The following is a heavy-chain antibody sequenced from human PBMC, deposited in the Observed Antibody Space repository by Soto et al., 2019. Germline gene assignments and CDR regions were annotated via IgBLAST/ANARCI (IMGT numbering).Heavy chain of an antibody. CDR1: GFTFSSYA. CDR2: ISGSGGST. V-gene: IGHV3-23*01. D-gene: IGHD1-26*01. Sequence: GGSLRLSCAASGFTFSSYAMSWVRQAPGKGLEWVSAISGSGGSTYYADSVKGRFTTSRDNSKNTLYLQMNSLRAEDTAVYHCAKDRWELNWFDPWGQGTLVTVSS. J-gene: IGHJ5*02. CDR3: AKDRWELNWFDP.